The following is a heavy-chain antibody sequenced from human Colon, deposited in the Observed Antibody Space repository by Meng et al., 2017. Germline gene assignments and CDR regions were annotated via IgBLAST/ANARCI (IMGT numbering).Heavy chain of an antibody. Sequence: QVQLRESGPGLVKWSETLSLTCAVTGDSITSNNWWSWIRQPPGKGLEWIGEINHSGSTNYNPSLKSRVTISVDTSKNQFSLKLTSVTAADTAVYHCLRGSGGSVWGQGTLVTVSS. CDR3: LRGSGGSV. J-gene: IGHJ1*01. D-gene: IGHD3-10*01. CDR1: GDSITSNNW. V-gene: IGHV4-4*02. CDR2: INHSGST.